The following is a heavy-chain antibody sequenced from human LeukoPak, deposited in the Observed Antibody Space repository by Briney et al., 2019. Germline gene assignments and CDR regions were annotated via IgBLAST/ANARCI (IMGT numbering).Heavy chain of an antibody. V-gene: IGHV4-39*01. J-gene: IGHJ3*02. CDR2: IYYSGST. CDR1: GGTVSSSSYY. CDR3: ARPRDVIVVAIGRVPDAFDI. D-gene: IGHD3-22*01. Sequence: SETLPLTCNVSGGTVSSSSYYWGWIRKPPGKGLEWIGTIYYSGSTYYSPSLKGRVTISVDSSKNQFSLKLNSVTAADTAVYYCARPRDVIVVAIGRVPDAFDIWGQGTMVTVSS.